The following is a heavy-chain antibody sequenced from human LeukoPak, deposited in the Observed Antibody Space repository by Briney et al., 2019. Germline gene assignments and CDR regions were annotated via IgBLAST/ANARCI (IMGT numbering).Heavy chain of an antibody. Sequence: GESLKISCKGSGYSFTSYWISWVRQMPGKGLEWMGIIYPGDSDTRYSPSFQGQVTISADKSISTAYLQWSSLKASDTAMYYCARHYYGSGSYYSSMDYWGQGTLVTVSS. D-gene: IGHD3-10*01. V-gene: IGHV5-51*01. CDR1: GYSFTSYW. J-gene: IGHJ4*02. CDR3: ARHYYGSGSYYSSMDY. CDR2: IYPGDSDT.